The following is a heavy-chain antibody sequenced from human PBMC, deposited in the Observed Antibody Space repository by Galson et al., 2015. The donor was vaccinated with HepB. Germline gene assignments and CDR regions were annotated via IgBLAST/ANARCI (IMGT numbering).Heavy chain of an antibody. Sequence: SLRLSCAGSRFSFKDYGMHWVRQAPGKGLEWVAVIWYDGSNKFYADSVKGRFTISRDNSKNTLYLEMNNLRAEDTAVYYCARDACSNSDCYMYYYYYGMDVWGLGTMVTVSS. CDR1: RFSFKDYG. J-gene: IGHJ6*02. CDR2: IWYDGSNK. D-gene: IGHD2-2*02. V-gene: IGHV3-33*01. CDR3: ARDACSNSDCYMYYYYYGMDV.